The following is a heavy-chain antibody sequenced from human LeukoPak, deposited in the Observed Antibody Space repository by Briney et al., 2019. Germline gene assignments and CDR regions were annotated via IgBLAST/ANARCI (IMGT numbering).Heavy chain of an antibody. V-gene: IGHV3-64D*09. Sequence: GGSLRLSCSASGFTFSSFAIYWVRQAPGKGLEYVSAISPSGGSTFYPDSVKGRFTISRDNSKNTVYLQLSSLRAEDTAVYYCVKRALTTAWIDNWGQGTLVTVSS. D-gene: IGHD3-3*01. CDR3: VKRALTTAWIDN. J-gene: IGHJ4*02. CDR1: GFTFSSFA. CDR2: ISPSGGST.